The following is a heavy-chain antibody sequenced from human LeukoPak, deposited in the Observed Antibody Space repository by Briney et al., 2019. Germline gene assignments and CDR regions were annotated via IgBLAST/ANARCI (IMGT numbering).Heavy chain of an antibody. D-gene: IGHD6-13*01. CDR2: IYYSGST. V-gene: IGHV4-59*01. CDR3: ARVLVSSSWYIGSVYYYYGMDV. Sequence: PSETLSLTCTVSGGSISSYSWSWIRQPPGKGLEWIGYIYYSGSTNYNPSLKSRVTISVDTSKNQFSLKLSSVTAADTAVYYCARVLVSSSWYIGSVYYYYGMDVWGQGTTVTVSS. J-gene: IGHJ6*02. CDR1: GGSISSYS.